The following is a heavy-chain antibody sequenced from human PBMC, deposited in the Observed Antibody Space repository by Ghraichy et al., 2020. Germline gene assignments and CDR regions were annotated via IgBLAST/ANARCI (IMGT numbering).Heavy chain of an antibody. CDR2: ITGSGGNT. Sequence: GGSLRLSCAASGFTFSNYAVSWVRQAPGKGLEWVSAITGSGGNTYYADSVKGRFTISRDNPKNTLYLQMNSLRAVDTAIYYCAKDVGSSGWQLKYFFDYWGQGTLVTVSS. CDR1: GFTFSNYA. V-gene: IGHV3-23*01. D-gene: IGHD6-19*01. J-gene: IGHJ4*02. CDR3: AKDVGSSGWQLKYFFDY.